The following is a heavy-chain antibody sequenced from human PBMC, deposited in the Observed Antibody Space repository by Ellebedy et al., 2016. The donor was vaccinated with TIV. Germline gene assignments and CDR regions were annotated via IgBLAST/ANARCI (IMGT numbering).Heavy chain of an antibody. D-gene: IGHD6-19*01. V-gene: IGHV3-7*01. CDR3: ARDQWLGRAYYFDY. J-gene: IGHJ4*02. Sequence: GGSLRLSCEASGFTFSNYWMSWVRQAPGKGLEWVANIKQDGSEKYYVDSVKGRFPISRDNAKNSLYLQMNSLRAEDTAVYYCARDQWLGRAYYFDYWGQGTLVTVSS. CDR1: GFTFSNYW. CDR2: IKQDGSEK.